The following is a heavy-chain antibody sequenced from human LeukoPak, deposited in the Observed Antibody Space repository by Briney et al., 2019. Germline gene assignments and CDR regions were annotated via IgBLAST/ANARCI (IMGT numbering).Heavy chain of an antibody. Sequence: PSETLSLTCTVSGYSISTDYYWGWIRQPPGKGLEWIGSISHSGSTSYYPSLKSRVTISIDTSKNQFSLRLTSVTAADTAMYYCARVGRQPGTHMGEGYYYYMDVWGKGTTVTVSS. CDR3: ARVGRQPGTHMGEGYYYYMDV. D-gene: IGHD3-16*01. V-gene: IGHV4-38-2*02. J-gene: IGHJ6*03. CDR2: ISHSGST. CDR1: GYSISTDYY.